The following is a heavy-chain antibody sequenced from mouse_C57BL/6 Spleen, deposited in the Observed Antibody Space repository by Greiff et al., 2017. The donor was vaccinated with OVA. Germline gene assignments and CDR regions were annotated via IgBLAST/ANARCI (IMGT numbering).Heavy chain of an antibody. J-gene: IGHJ4*01. CDR1: GYTFTSYD. CDR2: IYPRDGST. CDR3: ERRTRYYAMDY. V-gene: IGHV1-85*01. Sequence: QVQLQQSGPELVKPGASVKLSCKASGYTFTSYDINWVKQRPGQGLEWIGWIYPRDGSTKYNEKFKGKAILSVDTSSSTEYMELHRLTSEDSAVYFCERRTRYYAMDYWGQGTSVTVSA.